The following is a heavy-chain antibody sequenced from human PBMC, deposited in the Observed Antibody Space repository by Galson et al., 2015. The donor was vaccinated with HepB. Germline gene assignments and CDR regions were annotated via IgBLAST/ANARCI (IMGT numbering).Heavy chain of an antibody. V-gene: IGHV3-23*01. CDR1: GFTFSSYA. D-gene: IGHD4-17*01. Sequence: SLRLSCAASGFTFSSYAMSWVRQAPGEGLEGVSAISGSGDDTYYADSARGRFTISRDNSKNTVDVQMNSLRAEDTAVYYCAKASNPSSTLTTDYWGQGTLVTVSS. J-gene: IGHJ4*02. CDR2: ISGSGDDT. CDR3: AKASNPSSTLTTDY.